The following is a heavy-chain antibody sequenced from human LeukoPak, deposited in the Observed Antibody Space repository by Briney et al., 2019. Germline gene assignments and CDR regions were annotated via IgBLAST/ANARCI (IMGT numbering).Heavy chain of an antibody. Sequence: SETLSLTCTVSGGSISNYYWSWIRQPPGKGLEWIGYIYYSGSPNYNPSLKSRVTISVDTSKNQFSLKLSSVTAADTAVYYCAREGLPHQLYNWFDPWGQGTLVTVSS. CDR1: GGSISNYY. J-gene: IGHJ5*02. V-gene: IGHV4-59*01. CDR2: IYYSGSP. CDR3: AREGLPHQLYNWFDP. D-gene: IGHD2-2*01.